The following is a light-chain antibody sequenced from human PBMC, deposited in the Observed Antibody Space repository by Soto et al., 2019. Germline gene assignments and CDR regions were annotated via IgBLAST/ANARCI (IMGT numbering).Light chain of an antibody. CDR1: QSVSSY. CDR3: HQRSNWQWT. CDR2: DAS. V-gene: IGKV3-11*01. Sequence: EIVLTQSPATLSLSPGERATLSCRASQSVSSYLAWYQQKPGQAPRLLIYDASNRATGIPARFSGSGSGTDFTLTISSLEPEEFAVYYCHQRSNWQWTFGQGTKVELK. J-gene: IGKJ1*01.